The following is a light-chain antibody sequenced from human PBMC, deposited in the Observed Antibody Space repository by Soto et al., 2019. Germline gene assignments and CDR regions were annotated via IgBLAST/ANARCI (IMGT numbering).Light chain of an antibody. Sequence: EIVMTQSPATLSVSPGERATLSCRASQSVSSNLAWYQQKPGQAPSLLIYGSSTRATGIPARFSGSGSGTEFTLTITSLEPEDFATYYCQQLLSYPITFGQGTRLEF. V-gene: IGKV3-15*01. J-gene: IGKJ5*01. CDR3: QQLLSYPIT. CDR1: QSVSSN. CDR2: GSS.